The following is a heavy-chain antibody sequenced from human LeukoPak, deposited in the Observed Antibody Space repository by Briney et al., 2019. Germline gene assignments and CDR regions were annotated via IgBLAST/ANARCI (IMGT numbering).Heavy chain of an antibody. Sequence: SETLSLTCTVSGGSISSYYWSWIRQPPGKGLEWIGDIYYNGDTNYNPSLKSRVTISVDTSKNQFSLKLNSVTAADTAVYYCARGAGYIRFDYWGQGTLVTVSS. CDR1: GGSISSYY. J-gene: IGHJ4*02. V-gene: IGHV4-59*01. CDR3: ARGAGYIRFDY. D-gene: IGHD5-24*01. CDR2: IYYNGDT.